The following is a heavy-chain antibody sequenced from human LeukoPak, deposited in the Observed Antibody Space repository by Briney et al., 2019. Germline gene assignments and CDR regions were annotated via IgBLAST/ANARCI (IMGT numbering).Heavy chain of an antibody. CDR1: GGSISSYY. Sequence: SETLSLTCTVSGGSISSYYWSWIRQPPGKGLEWIGYIYYTGTTNYSPSLKSRVTISLDMSKNQFSLKLRSVTAADTAAYYCARTNAFGNRGQGTMVTVSS. CDR3: ARTNAFGN. J-gene: IGHJ3*02. V-gene: IGHV4-59*01. CDR2: IYYTGTT.